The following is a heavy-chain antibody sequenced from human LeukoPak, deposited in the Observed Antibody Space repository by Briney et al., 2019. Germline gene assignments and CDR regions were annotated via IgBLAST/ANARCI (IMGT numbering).Heavy chain of an antibody. CDR1: GFTFNTYE. CDR2: VSSSGTTM. CDR3: ARRYCSSASCLFDY. J-gene: IGHJ4*02. D-gene: IGHD2-2*01. Sequence: GGSLRLSCAGSGFTFNTYEMSWVRQAPGKGLEWVSCVSSSGTTMYHADSVKGRFTISRDNAKNSLYLQMNSLRAEDAAVYYCARRYCSSASCLFDYWGQGTLVTVSS. V-gene: IGHV3-48*03.